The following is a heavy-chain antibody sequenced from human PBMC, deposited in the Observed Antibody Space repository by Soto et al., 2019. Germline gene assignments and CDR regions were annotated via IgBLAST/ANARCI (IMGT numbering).Heavy chain of an antibody. Sequence: QVQLVQSGAEVKKPGASVKVSCKASGYTFTSYYMDLVRQAPGQGLEWMGIINPSGGSTSYAQKFQGRVTMTRDTSTSTVYMELSSLRSEDTAVYYCARGEAGYYDSSGADYWGQGNLVTVSS. V-gene: IGHV1-46*01. J-gene: IGHJ4*02. CDR1: GYTFTSYY. D-gene: IGHD3-22*01. CDR3: ARGEAGYYDSSGADY. CDR2: INPSGGST.